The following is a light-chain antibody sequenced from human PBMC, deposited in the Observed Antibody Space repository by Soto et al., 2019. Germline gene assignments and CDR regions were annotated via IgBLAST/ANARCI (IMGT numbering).Light chain of an antibody. CDR3: QQYASSPLT. CDR2: GAS. J-gene: IGKJ4*01. CDR1: QSVAKNF. Sequence: EIVLTQSPGTLSLSPGERATLSCRASQSVAKNFLAWYQQKPGQAPRLLISGASRRATGIPDRFSGSGSGTDFTLTISRLEPEDFTVYHCQQYASSPLTFGGGTKVDIK. V-gene: IGKV3-20*01.